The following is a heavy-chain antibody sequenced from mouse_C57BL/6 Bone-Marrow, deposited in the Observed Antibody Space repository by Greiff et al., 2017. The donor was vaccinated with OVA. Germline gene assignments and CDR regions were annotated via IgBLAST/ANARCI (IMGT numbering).Heavy chain of an antibody. CDR3: ARCAVYDYDRYFDV. CDR1: GYTFTSYG. Sequence: VQLQESGAELARPGASVKLSCKASGYTFTSYGISWVKQRTGQGLEWIGEISPRSGNTYYNEKFKGKATLTADKSSSTAYMELRSLTSEDSAVYFCARCAVYDYDRYFDVWGTGTTVTVSS. CDR2: ISPRSGNT. V-gene: IGHV1-81*01. J-gene: IGHJ1*03. D-gene: IGHD2-4*01.